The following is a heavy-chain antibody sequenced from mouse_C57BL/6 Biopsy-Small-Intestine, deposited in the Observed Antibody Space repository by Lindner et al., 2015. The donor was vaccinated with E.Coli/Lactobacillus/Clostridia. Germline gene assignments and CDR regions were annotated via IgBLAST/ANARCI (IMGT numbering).Heavy chain of an antibody. CDR1: GYTFTSYY. V-gene: IGHV1-64*01. CDR3: ATWGLYYYYAMDV. D-gene: IGHD2-1*01. CDR2: INPSGGST. Sequence: SVKVSCKTSGYTFTSYYTHWVRQAPGQGLEWMGIINPSGGSTSYAQKFQGRVTMTRDTSTSTVNMELSSLRSEDTAVYYCATWGLYYYYAMDVWGQGTTVTVSS. J-gene: IGHJ4*01.